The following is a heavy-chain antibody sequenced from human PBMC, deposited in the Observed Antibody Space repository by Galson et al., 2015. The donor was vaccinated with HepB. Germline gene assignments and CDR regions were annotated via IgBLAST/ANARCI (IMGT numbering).Heavy chain of an antibody. CDR3: AVGRYCSGGSCYGVGYFQH. CDR2: INPNSGGT. J-gene: IGHJ1*01. D-gene: IGHD2-15*01. Sequence: SVKVSCKASGYTFTGYYMHWVRQAPGQGLEWMGRINPNSGGTNYAQKFQGRVTMTRDTSISTAYMELSRLRSDDTAVYYCAVGRYCSGGSCYGVGYFQHWGQGTLVTVSS. CDR1: GYTFTGYY. V-gene: IGHV1-2*06.